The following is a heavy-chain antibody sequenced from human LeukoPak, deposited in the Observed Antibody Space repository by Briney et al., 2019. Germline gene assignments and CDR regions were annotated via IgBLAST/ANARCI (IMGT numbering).Heavy chain of an antibody. V-gene: IGHV3-74*01. CDR1: GFTFSSYW. CDR2: INTDGTTT. Sequence: GGSLRLSCGASGFTFSSYWMHWVRQAPGKGLVWVSRINTDGTTTDTTDSVKGRFTLHKDNAKTTLFLQMNRLRAAETAVYYCARDPWGYRAGVLDLWGLGTLVTVSS. D-gene: IGHD5-18*01. CDR3: ARDPWGYRAGVLDL. J-gene: IGHJ4*02.